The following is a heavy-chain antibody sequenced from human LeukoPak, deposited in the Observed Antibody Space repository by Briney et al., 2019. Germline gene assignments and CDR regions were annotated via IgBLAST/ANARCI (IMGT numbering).Heavy chain of an antibody. V-gene: IGHV4-38-2*01. CDR3: ARRGSSWPRPAYYFDY. CDR1: GYSISSGYY. CDR2: IYHSGST. D-gene: IGHD6-13*01. Sequence: SETLSLTCAVSGYSISSGYYWGWIRQPPGKGLEWIGSIYHSGSTYYNLSLKSRVTISVDTSKNQFSLKLSSVTAADTAVYYCARRGSSWPRPAYYFDYWGQGTLVTVSS. J-gene: IGHJ4*02.